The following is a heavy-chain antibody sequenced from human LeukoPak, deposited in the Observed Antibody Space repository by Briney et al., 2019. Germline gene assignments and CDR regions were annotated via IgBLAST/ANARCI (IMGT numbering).Heavy chain of an antibody. CDR3: AKDGKSRDYYGSGSYSYYGMDV. D-gene: IGHD3-10*01. CDR1: GFTFSRYA. J-gene: IGHJ6*02. CDR2: ISGSGTGTYYAGGST. V-gene: IGHV3-23*01. Sequence: PGASLRLSCAASGFTFSRYAMSWVRQAPGKGLEWVSAISGSGTGTYYAGGSTYYADSVKVRFTISRDNSKNTLYLQMNSLRADDTAVYYCAKDGKSRDYYGSGSYSYYGMDVWGQGTTVTVSS.